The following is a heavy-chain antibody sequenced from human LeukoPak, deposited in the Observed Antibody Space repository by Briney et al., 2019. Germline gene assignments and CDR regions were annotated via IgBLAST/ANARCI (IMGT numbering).Heavy chain of an antibody. CDR3: AREDNYDSRAFDY. V-gene: IGHV3-11*01. J-gene: IGHJ4*02. D-gene: IGHD3-22*01. CDR2: ISSSGSAI. Sequence: GGSLRLSCAASGFTFSDYYMNWIRQAPGKGLELVSYISSSGSAIYYADSVEGRFTISRDNAKNSLYLQMNGLRAEDTAVYYCAREDNYDSRAFDYWGQGTLVTVSS. CDR1: GFTFSDYY.